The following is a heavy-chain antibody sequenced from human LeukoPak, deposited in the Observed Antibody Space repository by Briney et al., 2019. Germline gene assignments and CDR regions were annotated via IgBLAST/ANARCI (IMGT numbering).Heavy chain of an antibody. CDR2: INHSGST. V-gene: IGHV4-34*01. Sequence: PSETLSLTCAVSGGSFSDYFWSWIRQPPGKGLEWIGEINHSGSTNYNPSLKSRVTISVDTSKNQFSLKLTSVTAADTAVYYCARGHGAFDIWGQGTMVTVSS. CDR1: GGSFSDYF. CDR3: ARGHGAFDI. J-gene: IGHJ3*02.